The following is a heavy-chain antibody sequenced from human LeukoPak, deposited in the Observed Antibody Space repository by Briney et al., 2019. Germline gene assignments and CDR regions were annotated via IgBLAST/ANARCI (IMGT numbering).Heavy chain of an antibody. J-gene: IGHJ6*03. D-gene: IGHD6-13*01. CDR3: ARAADSPVSYYYYYMDV. CDR2: IIPIFGTA. Sequence: GASVTVSCKASGGTFSSYAISWVRQAPGQGLEWMGGIIPIFGTANYAQKFQGRVTITTDESTSTAYMELSSLRSEDTAVYYCARAADSPVSYYYYYMDVWGKGTTVTVSS. V-gene: IGHV1-69*05. CDR1: GGTFSSYA.